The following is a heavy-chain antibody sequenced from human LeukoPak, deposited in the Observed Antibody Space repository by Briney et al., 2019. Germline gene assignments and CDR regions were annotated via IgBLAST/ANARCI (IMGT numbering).Heavy chain of an antibody. D-gene: IGHD2-15*01. J-gene: IGHJ4*02. V-gene: IGHV1-2*02. CDR3: ARDWSGGRCYSAKPEEGVDY. Sequence: GASVKVSCKASGYTFTGYYMHWVRQAPGQGLEWMGWINPNSGGTNYAQKFQGRVTMTRDTSISTAYMELSRLRSDDTAVYYCARDWSGGRCYSAKPEEGVDYWGQGTLVTVSS. CDR1: GYTFTGYY. CDR2: INPNSGGT.